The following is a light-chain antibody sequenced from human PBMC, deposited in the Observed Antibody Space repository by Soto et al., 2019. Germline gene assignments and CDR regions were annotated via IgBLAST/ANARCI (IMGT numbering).Light chain of an antibody. V-gene: IGKV1-8*01. CDR3: QHYKNYPWT. CDR1: QDFGRY. J-gene: IGKJ1*01. Sequence: AIRMTQSPSSLSASAGDRVAIACRASQDFGRYLAWYQQKPGQAPKLLIYGASTLQRGVPSRFSGGGSGTDFTLTISCLQSEDFATYYCQHYKNYPWTFGQGTKVEIK. CDR2: GAS.